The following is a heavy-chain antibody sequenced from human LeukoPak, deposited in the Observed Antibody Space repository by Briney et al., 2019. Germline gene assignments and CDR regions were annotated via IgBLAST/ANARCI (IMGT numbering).Heavy chain of an antibody. D-gene: IGHD3-9*01. Sequence: SETLSLTCTVSGGSISSYYWSWIRQPPGKGLEWIGYIYTSGSTNYNPSLKSRVTISVDTSKNQFSLKLSSVTAADTAVYYCARVGLTGYYLDYWGQGTLVTVSS. CDR2: IYTSGST. CDR1: GGSISSYY. CDR3: ARVGLTGYYLDY. V-gene: IGHV4-4*09. J-gene: IGHJ4*02.